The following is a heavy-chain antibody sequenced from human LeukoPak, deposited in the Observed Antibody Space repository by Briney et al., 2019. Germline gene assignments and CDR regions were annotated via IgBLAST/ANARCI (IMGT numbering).Heavy chain of an antibody. CDR3: VGHHHDFWNGLYYMDV. V-gene: IGHV4-39*02. CDR1: GGSISSSSHY. J-gene: IGHJ6*03. D-gene: IGHD3-3*01. Sequence: PPETLSLTCTVSGGSISSSSHYWGWIRQPPGKEPEWIGALYYSGSTFYNPSLESRVTISVDTSKNHFSLNLTSVTAAETAVYYCVGHHHDFWNGLYYMDVWGKGTTVTVSS. CDR2: LYYSGST.